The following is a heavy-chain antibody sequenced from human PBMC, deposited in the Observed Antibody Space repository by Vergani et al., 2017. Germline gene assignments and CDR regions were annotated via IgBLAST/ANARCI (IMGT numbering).Heavy chain of an antibody. CDR1: GFTFSSYW. CDR3: AKDSVLVDAVFDY. Sequence: EVQLVESGGGLVQPGGSLRLSCAASGFTFSSYWMHWVRQAPGKGLVWVSRINSDGSSTSYADSVKGRFTISRDNSKNTLYLQMNSLRDEDTAVYYCAKDSVLVDAVFDYWGQGPLVTVSS. J-gene: IGHJ4*02. CDR2: INSDGSST. D-gene: IGHD2-15*01. V-gene: IGHV3-74*01.